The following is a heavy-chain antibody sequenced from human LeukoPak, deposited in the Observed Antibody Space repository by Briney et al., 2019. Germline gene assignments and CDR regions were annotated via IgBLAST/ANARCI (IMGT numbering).Heavy chain of an antibody. J-gene: IGHJ5*01. CDR2: IYYSGAT. CDR1: GGSLSSGDHF. CDR3: ARESSVPMVRGSDGFDS. Sequence: PSETLSLTCTVSGGSLSSGDHFWTWIRQPPGKGLEWIGYIYYSGATYYTPSLKSRVTISVDTSKNQFSLKVRSVTAADTAVYYCARESSVPMVRGSDGFDSWGQGTLVTVSS. V-gene: IGHV4-30-4*01. D-gene: IGHD3-10*01.